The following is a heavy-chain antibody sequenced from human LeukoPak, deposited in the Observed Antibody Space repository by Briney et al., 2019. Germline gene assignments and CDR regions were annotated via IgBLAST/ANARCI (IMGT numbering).Heavy chain of an antibody. V-gene: IGHV1-69*05. CDR1: GGTFSSYA. Sequence: GASVKVSCKASGGTFSSYAISWVRQAPGQGLEWMGGIIPIFGTANYAQKFQGRDTITTDESTSTAYMELSSLRSEDTAVYYCARGISSGPYYYYYMDVWGKGTTVTVSS. J-gene: IGHJ6*03. D-gene: IGHD6-19*01. CDR3: ARGISSGPYYYYYMDV. CDR2: IIPIFGTA.